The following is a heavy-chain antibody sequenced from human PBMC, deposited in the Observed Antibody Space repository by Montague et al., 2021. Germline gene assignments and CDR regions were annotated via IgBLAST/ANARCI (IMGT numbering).Heavy chain of an antibody. V-gene: IGHV4-34*01. CDR2: TNNKGTT. J-gene: IGHJ4*02. CDR1: VDSFTDYY. Sequence: SETLSLTCDISVDSFTDYYWGWIRQTPGKGLDWIWETNNKGTTKSNPSLKTRLSLSLDTSKNQLSLTLHSVTAAATAASYRVAIKWERQTRNYFEQWGPGILVSVSS. D-gene: IGHD1-26*01. CDR3: VAIKWERQTRNYFEQ.